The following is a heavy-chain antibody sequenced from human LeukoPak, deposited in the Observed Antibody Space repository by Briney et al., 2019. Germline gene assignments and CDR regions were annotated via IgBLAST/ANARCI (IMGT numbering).Heavy chain of an antibody. V-gene: IGHV4-59*01. CDR1: GGSISSDY. CDR3: ARDFGELYFDY. Sequence: SETLSLTCTVSGGSISSDYWSWIRQPPGKGLEWIGYIYYSGSTNYNPSLKSRVTISVDTSKNQFSLKLSSVTAADTAVYYCARDFGELYFDYWGQGTLLTVSS. J-gene: IGHJ4*02. D-gene: IGHD3-10*01. CDR2: IYYSGST.